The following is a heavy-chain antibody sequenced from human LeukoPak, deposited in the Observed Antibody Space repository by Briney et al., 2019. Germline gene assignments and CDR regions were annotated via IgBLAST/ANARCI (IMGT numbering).Heavy chain of an antibody. D-gene: IGHD3-3*01. Sequence: ASVKVSCKASGYTFTSYGTSWVRQAPGQGLEWMGWISAYNGNTNYAQKLQGRVTMTTDTSTSTAYMELRSLRSDDTAVYYCARDRGDHTIPLPFDPWGQGTLVTVSS. CDR3: ARDRGDHTIPLPFDP. V-gene: IGHV1-18*01. CDR2: ISAYNGNT. J-gene: IGHJ5*02. CDR1: GYTFTSYG.